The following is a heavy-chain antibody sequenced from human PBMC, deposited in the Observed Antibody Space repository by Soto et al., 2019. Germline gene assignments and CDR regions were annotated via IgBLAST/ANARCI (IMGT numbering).Heavy chain of an antibody. D-gene: IGHD6-19*01. J-gene: IGHJ4*02. CDR3: ARSLRYSSGWYLDY. V-gene: IGHV4-59*01. CDR2: IYYSGST. CDR1: GGSIISYY. Sequence: PSETLSLTCTVSGGSIISYYWSWIRQPPGKGLEWIGYIYYSGSTNYNPSLKSRVTTSVDTSKNQFFLKLSSVTAADTAVYYCARSLRYSSGWYLDYWGQGALVTVSS.